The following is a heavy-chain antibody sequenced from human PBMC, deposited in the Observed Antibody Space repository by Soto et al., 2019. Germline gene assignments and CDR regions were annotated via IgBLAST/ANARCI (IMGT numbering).Heavy chain of an antibody. CDR2: INHSGST. CDR1: GGSFSGYY. D-gene: IGHD3-22*01. Sequence: SETLSLTCAVYGGSFSGYYWSWIRQPPGKGLEWIGEINHSGSTNYNPSLKSRVTISVDTSKNQFSLKLSSVTAADTAVYYCARAGSDYYDSSGYYPDYYYYYGMDGWGQGTTVTVSS. V-gene: IGHV4-34*01. CDR3: ARAGSDYYDSSGYYPDYYYYYGMDG. J-gene: IGHJ6*02.